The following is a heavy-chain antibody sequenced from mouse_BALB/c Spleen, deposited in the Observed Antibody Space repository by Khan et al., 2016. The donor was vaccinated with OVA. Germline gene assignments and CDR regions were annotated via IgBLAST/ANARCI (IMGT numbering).Heavy chain of an antibody. CDR3: SRSNGNYWFAY. Sequence: QIQLVQSGPELKKPGETVKISCKASGYTLTNYGMNWVKQAPGKGLKWMGWINTYTGEATYADDFKGRFAFSLETSASTAYLQINNLKNEDTATXVCSRSNGNYWFAYWGQGTLVTVAA. CDR1: GYTLTNYG. V-gene: IGHV9-3-1*01. J-gene: IGHJ3*01. CDR2: INTYTGEA. D-gene: IGHD2-1*01.